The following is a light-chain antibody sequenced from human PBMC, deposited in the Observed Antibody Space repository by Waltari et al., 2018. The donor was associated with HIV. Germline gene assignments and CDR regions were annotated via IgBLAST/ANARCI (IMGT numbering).Light chain of an antibody. V-gene: IGKV3-15*01. CDR1: TTVSSN. CDR3: QKYKDWPLT. J-gene: IGKJ4*01. Sequence: IVMTQSPATLSVSPGERVTLSCRASTTVSSNLAWYQQKPGQTPRLFIYGASTRATGIPARFSGSGSGTDFTLTISSLQFEDFAVYYCQKYKDWPLTFGGGSKVEIK. CDR2: GAS.